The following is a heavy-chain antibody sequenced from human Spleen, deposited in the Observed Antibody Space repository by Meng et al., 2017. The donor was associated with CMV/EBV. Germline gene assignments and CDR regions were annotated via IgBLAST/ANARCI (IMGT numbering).Heavy chain of an antibody. CDR2: INPNPNSGDT. Sequence: ASVKVSCKASGYTFIGYYIHWVRQAPGQGLEWMGWINPNPNSGDTKYAQKFQGRVTMTRDTSFSTAYMHLSGLTSDDTAVYYCARKTTGTTDDTFDIWGQGTMVTVSS. CDR3: ARKTTGTTDDTFDI. J-gene: IGHJ3*02. D-gene: IGHD1-1*01. V-gene: IGHV1-2*02. CDR1: GYTFIGYY.